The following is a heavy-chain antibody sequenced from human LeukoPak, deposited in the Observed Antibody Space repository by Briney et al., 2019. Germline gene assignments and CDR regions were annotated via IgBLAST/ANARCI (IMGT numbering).Heavy chain of an antibody. J-gene: IGHJ4*02. D-gene: IGHD3-3*01. CDR3: ARDGDFWSGYYCDY. V-gene: IGHV1-2*06. CDR1: GYTFTGYY. Sequence: ASVKVSCKASGYTFTGYYMHWVRQAPGQGLEWMGRINPNNGGTNYAQKFQGRVHMTRDPSISTAYMELSSLRSDDTAVYYCARDGDFWSGYYCDYWGQGTQVTVSS. CDR2: INPNNGGT.